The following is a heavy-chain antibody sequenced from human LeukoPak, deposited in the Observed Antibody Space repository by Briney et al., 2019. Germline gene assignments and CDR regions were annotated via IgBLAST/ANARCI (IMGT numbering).Heavy chain of an antibody. V-gene: IGHV4-34*01. CDR2: INHSGST. CDR3: ARVHYDFWSGYFIYFDY. Sequence: SETLSLTCAVYGGSFSGYYWSWIRQPPGKGLEWIGEINHSGSTNYNPSLKSRVTISVDTSKNQFSLKLSSVTAADTAVYCCARVHYDFWSGYFIYFDYWGQGTLVTVSS. D-gene: IGHD3-3*01. J-gene: IGHJ4*02. CDR1: GGSFSGYY.